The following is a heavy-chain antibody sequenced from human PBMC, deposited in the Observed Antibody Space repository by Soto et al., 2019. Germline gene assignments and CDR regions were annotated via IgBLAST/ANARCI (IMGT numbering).Heavy chain of an antibody. V-gene: IGHV4-59*01. J-gene: IGHJ4*02. CDR1: GGSISIYY. D-gene: IGHD5-12*01. CDR2: IYYSGST. CDR3: ARVKWLRNGPFDY. Sequence: SETLSLTCTVSGGSISIYYWSWIRHPPGKGLEWIGYIYYSGSTNYNPSLKSRVTISVDTSKNQFSLKLSSVTAADTAVYYCARVKWLRNGPFDYWGQGTLVTVSS.